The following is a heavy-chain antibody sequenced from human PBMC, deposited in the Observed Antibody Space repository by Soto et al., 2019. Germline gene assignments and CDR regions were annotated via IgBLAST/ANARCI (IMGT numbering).Heavy chain of an antibody. J-gene: IGHJ5*02. CDR1: GGTFSSYA. Sequence: SVKVSCKASGGTFSSYAISWVRQAPGQGLEWMGGIIPIFGTANYAQKFQGRVTITADESTSTAYMELSSLRSEDTAVYYCARDIGILAARVWFDPWGQGTLVTVSS. V-gene: IGHV1-69*13. D-gene: IGHD6-6*01. CDR3: ARDIGILAARVWFDP. CDR2: IIPIFGTA.